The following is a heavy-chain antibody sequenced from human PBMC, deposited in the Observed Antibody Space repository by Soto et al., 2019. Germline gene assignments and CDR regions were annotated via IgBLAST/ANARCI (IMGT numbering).Heavy chain of an antibody. V-gene: IGHV4-59*01. CDR3: ARVGRDYGDSIYYYGMDV. CDR2: IYYSGYT. D-gene: IGHD4-17*01. Sequence: PSETLSLTCTVSGGSISSYYWSWIRQPPGKGLEWIGYIYYSGYTNYNPSLKSRVTISVDTSKNQFSLKLSSVTAADTAVYYCARVGRDYGDSIYYYGMDVWGQGTTVT. CDR1: GGSISSYY. J-gene: IGHJ6*02.